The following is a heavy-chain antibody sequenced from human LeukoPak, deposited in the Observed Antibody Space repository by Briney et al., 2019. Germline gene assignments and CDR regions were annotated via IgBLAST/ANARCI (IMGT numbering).Heavy chain of an antibody. CDR2: IYYSGST. V-gene: IGHV4-39*07. D-gene: IGHD6-13*01. J-gene: IGHJ4*02. CDR3: ARGEGYSSSPDYFDY. CDR1: GGSISSSSYY. Sequence: PSETLSLTCTVSGGSISSSSYYWGWLRQPPGTGLEWIGSIYYSGSTNYNPSLKSRVTISVDTSKNQFSLKLSSVTAADTAVYYCARGEGYSSSPDYFDYWGQGTLVTVSS.